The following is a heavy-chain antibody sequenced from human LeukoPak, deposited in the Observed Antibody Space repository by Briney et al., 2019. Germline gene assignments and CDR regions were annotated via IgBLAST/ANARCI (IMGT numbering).Heavy chain of an antibody. Sequence: PGGSLRLSCAASGFTFSSYWMHWVRQAPGKGLVWVSRINSDGSSTSYADSVKGRFTISRDNAKSTLYLQMNSLRAEDTAVYYCARVSRDGYYSYFDYWGQGTLVTVSS. V-gene: IGHV3-74*01. CDR2: INSDGSST. CDR1: GFTFSSYW. J-gene: IGHJ4*02. D-gene: IGHD5-24*01. CDR3: ARVSRDGYYSYFDY.